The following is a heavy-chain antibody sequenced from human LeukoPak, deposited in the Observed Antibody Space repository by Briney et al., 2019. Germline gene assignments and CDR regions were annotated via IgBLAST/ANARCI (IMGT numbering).Heavy chain of an antibody. CDR1: GGSISSYY. V-gene: IGHV4-59*12. Sequence: SETLSLTCTVSGGSISSYYWSWIRQPPGKGLEWIGYIYYSGSTNYNPSLKSRVTISVDTSKNQFSLKLSSVTAADTAVYYCARERVITHNWFDPWGQGTLVTVSS. CDR3: ARERVITHNWFDP. J-gene: IGHJ5*02. CDR2: IYYSGST. D-gene: IGHD3-22*01.